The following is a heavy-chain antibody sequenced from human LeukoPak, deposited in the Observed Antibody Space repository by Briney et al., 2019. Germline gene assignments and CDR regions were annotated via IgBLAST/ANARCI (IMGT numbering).Heavy chain of an antibody. Sequence: GGSLRLSCAASRFTFSTYGMNWVRQTPGKGLEWVSAISGSGNRAYHADSVKGRFTISRDNSKNTLYLQVNSLRVEDTAVYYCAKDRLGAMMYFDFWGQGTLVTVSS. CDR2: ISGSGNRA. CDR3: AKDRLGAMMYFDF. CDR1: RFTFSTYG. V-gene: IGHV3-23*01. J-gene: IGHJ4*02. D-gene: IGHD1-26*01.